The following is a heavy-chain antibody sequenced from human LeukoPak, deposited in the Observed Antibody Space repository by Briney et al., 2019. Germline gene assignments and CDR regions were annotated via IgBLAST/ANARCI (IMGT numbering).Heavy chain of an antibody. V-gene: IGHV3-11*05. D-gene: IGHD2-2*01. J-gene: IGHJ5*02. CDR2: MSSGDYT. CDR3: ARAPVPARWFDP. CDR1: GFTFSDYY. Sequence: GGSLRLSCTASGFTFSDYYMSWIRQAPGKGLEWVSFMSSGDYTNYADSVKGRFTISRDNARNSVYLQMNSLRADNTAVYFCARAPVPARWFDPWGQGTLVTVSS.